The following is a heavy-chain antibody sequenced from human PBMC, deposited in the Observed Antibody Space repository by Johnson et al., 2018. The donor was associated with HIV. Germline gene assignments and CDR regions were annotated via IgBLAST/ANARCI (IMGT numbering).Heavy chain of an antibody. CDR1: GFTFSSYA. V-gene: IGHV3-30-3*01. J-gene: IGHJ3*02. CDR3: ARGSYKLWSGEREAFDI. D-gene: IGHD3-3*01. Sequence: QVQLVESGGGVVQPGRSLRLSCAASGFTFSSYAMHWVRQAPGKGLEWVAVISYDGSNKYYAESLKGRISISRDNSKNTLYLQMNSLRAEDTAVYYCARGSYKLWSGEREAFDIWGQGTMVTVSS. CDR2: ISYDGSNK.